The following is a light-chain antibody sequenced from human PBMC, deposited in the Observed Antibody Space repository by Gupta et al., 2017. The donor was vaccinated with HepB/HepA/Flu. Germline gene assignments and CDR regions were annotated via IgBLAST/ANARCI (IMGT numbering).Light chain of an antibody. V-gene: IGKV3-20*01. CDR2: AVS. CDR1: QSVSDSQ. Sequence: EIVLTPSPGTLSLSPGERATLSCRTSQSVSDSQLARYQQKPGQAPRLLSYAVSIRATGVPDRVSGSGSGTDCTLTSSRLETEDCAVYECRQYERVTWTFGPGTXVEIK. CDR3: RQYERVTWT. J-gene: IGKJ1*01.